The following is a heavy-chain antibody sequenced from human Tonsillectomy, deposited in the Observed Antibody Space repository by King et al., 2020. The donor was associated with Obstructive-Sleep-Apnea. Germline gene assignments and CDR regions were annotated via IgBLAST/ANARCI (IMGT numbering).Heavy chain of an antibody. CDR2: MYSGGTT. CDR1: GFTVSSYA. CDR3: ARVGLQSGTTAFDP. J-gene: IGHJ5*02. Sequence: VQLVESGGGLVQPGGSLRLSCAASGFTVSSYAMSWVRQAPGKGLAGVSGMYSGGTTYFAGAVKGRFTNSRDFSKNTLDLQMNSLRVEDTAIYYCARVGLQSGTTAFDPWGQGTLVTVSS. D-gene: IGHD1-1*01. V-gene: IGHV3-66*01.